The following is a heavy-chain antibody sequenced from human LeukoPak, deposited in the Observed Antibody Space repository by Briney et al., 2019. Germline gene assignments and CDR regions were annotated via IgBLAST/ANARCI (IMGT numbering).Heavy chain of an antibody. CDR2: IFYSGSN. CDR1: GVSISSYY. V-gene: IGHV4-59*01. D-gene: IGHD6-19*01. CDR3: ARVNKDSSGWYDGFDY. J-gene: IGHJ4*02. Sequence: SETLSLTCTVSGVSISSYYWSWLPQPPGKGPVGMGYIFYSGSNNYTPSLKSRVTISVDTSKNQFSLKLSSVTAADTAVYYCARVNKDSSGWYDGFDYWGQGTLVTVSS.